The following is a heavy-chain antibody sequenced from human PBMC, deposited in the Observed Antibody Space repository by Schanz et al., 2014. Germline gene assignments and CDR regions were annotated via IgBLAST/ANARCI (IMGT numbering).Heavy chain of an antibody. CDR2: INPHNGVA. J-gene: IGHJ1*01. CDR1: GYSFNDYS. D-gene: IGHD3-22*01. Sequence: QVQLVQSGAEVKKPGASVKVSCKTFGYSFNDYSVHWVRQAPGQGLEWMGWINPHNGVAKYAQKFQGRVTMTSDTSINTAYMEVSGLRSDDTAVYYCARPTYYYDSSGYSGRPFQHWGQGTLVTVSS. CDR3: ARPTYYYDSSGYSGRPFQH. V-gene: IGHV1-2*02.